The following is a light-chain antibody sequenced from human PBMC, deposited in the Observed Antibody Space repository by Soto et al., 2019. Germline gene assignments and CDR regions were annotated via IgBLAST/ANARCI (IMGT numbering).Light chain of an antibody. Sequence: QSVLTQPPSVSDALRQRVTITCSGSSSNIGNNAVNWYQQLQGKAPKLLIYYDDLLPSGVSDRFSCSRSGTSASLAISGLQSEDEADYYCAAWDDSLNGWVFGGGTKLTVL. CDR3: AAWDDSLNGWV. CDR1: SSNIGNNA. CDR2: YDD. V-gene: IGLV1-36*01. J-gene: IGLJ3*02.